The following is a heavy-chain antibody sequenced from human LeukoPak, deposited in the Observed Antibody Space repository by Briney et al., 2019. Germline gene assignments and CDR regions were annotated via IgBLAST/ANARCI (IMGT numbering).Heavy chain of an antibody. V-gene: IGHV3-11*04. J-gene: IGHJ6*02. CDR3: ARDRCSSTSCHAVYYYYGMDV. CDR2: ISSSGDTM. Sequence: GGSLRLSCAASGFTFSDYYMTWIRQAPGKGLEWVSYISSSGDTMYYTDSVKGRVTISRDKAKNSLALQIDSLRAEDTAVYYCARDRCSSTSCHAVYYYYGMDVWGQGTTVTVSS. CDR1: GFTFSDYY. D-gene: IGHD2-2*01.